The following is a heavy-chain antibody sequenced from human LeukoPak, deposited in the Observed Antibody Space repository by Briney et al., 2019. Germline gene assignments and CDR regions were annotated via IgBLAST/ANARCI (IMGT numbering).Heavy chain of an antibody. D-gene: IGHD2-2*01. J-gene: IGHJ4*02. CDR2: INHSGST. Sequence: SETLSLTCAVYGGSFSGYYWSWIRQPPGKGLEWIGEINHSGSTNYNPSLKSRVTISVDTSKNQFSLKLSSVTAADTVVYYCARGGCSSTSCYLAFDYWGQGTLVTVSS. V-gene: IGHV4-34*01. CDR3: ARGGCSSTSCYLAFDY. CDR1: GGSFSGYY.